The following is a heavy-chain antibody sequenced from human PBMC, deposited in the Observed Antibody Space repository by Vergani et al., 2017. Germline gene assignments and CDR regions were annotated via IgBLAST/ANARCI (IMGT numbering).Heavy chain of an antibody. Sequence: EKQLVQSGSETKKPGESLKISCQAFGYIFSNFWIGWVRQRPGRGLEWMGIIYPGDSEVKSNPTFRGQLIFSVDTSVNTAYLQGRSLQASDTATYFCASGGHGSENGGALQLWGQGTNITVSS. CDR3: ASGGHGSENGGALQL. V-gene: IGHV5-51*01. CDR1: GYIFSNFW. J-gene: IGHJ3*01. D-gene: IGHD3-10*01. CDR2: IYPGDSEV.